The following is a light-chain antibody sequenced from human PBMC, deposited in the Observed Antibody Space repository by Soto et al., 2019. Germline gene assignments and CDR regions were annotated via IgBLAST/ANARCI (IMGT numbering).Light chain of an antibody. J-gene: IGLJ1*01. CDR3: AAWDDSLKGCV. V-gene: IGLV1-44*01. CDR2: TNK. Sequence: HSVLTQPPSASGTPGQRITILCSGSSSNIGINTVSWYQQLPGTAPRLLIYTNKFRPSGVSDRFSGSRSGTSASLAISGLQSEDEADYYCAAWDDSLKGCVFGSGTKVTV. CDR1: SSNIGINT.